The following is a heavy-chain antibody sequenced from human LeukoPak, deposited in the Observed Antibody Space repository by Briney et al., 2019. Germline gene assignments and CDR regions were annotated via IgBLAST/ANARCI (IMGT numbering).Heavy chain of an antibody. J-gene: IGHJ4*02. V-gene: IGHV3-74*01. CDR3: AKVGRVGAVAAAYFDY. Sequence: PGGSLRLSCAASGFTFSHYWMHWVRQVPGKGLVWVSHINNDGSSTTYADSVKGRFTISRDNSKNTLYLQMNSLRAEDTAVYYCAKVGRVGAVAAAYFDYWGQGTLVTVSS. CDR1: GFTFSHYW. D-gene: IGHD6-19*01. CDR2: INNDGSST.